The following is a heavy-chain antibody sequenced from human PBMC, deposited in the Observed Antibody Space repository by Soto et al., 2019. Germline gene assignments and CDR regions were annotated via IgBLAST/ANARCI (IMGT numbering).Heavy chain of an antibody. V-gene: IGHV3-30*18. CDR3: AKDGSHLAVAGSSPTSYFYGLAV. Sequence: QVQLVESGGGVVQPGRSLRLSCAASGFTFSVYAMHWVRQAPGKGLEWVALVSYDGSIKYYADSVKGRFTISRDNSKNTLYLQMNSLRDEDTAVYYCAKDGSHLAVAGSSPTSYFYGLAVWGQGTTVTVSS. J-gene: IGHJ6*02. CDR2: VSYDGSIK. D-gene: IGHD6-19*01. CDR1: GFTFSVYA.